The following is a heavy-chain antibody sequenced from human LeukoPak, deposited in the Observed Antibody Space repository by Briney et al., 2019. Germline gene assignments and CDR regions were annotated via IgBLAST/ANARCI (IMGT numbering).Heavy chain of an antibody. CDR2: SRSEAFGGTT. CDR1: GFTFGDYA. CDR3: TRDRIKFYYDTSGYYLDY. V-gene: IGHV3-49*04. Sequence: GGSLRLSCTASGFTFGDYAMSWVRQAPGKGLEWVGFSRSEAFGGTTEYAASVKGRFTISRDESRTIAYLQMNSLKTEDTAVYYCTRDRIKFYYDTSGYYLDYWGQGTLVTVSS. J-gene: IGHJ4*02. D-gene: IGHD3-22*01.